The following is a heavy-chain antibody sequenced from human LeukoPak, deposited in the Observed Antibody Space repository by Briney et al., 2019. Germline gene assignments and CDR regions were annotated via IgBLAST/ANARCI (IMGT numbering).Heavy chain of an antibody. V-gene: IGHV3-74*01. CDR3: ARADGSGWLTY. CDR1: GFTFSRYW. Sequence: PGGSLRLSCAASGFTFSRYWMHWVRQAPGKGLVWVSRMNNDGSSTIYADSVKGRFTISRDNAKNTLYLQMNSLRAEDTAVYYCARADGSGWLTYWGQGTLVTVSS. CDR2: MNNDGSST. D-gene: IGHD6-19*01. J-gene: IGHJ4*02.